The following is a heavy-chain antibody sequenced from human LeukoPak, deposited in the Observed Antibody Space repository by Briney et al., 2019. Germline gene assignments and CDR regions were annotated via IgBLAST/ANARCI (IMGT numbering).Heavy chain of an antibody. CDR1: GFTFTDHG. J-gene: IGHJ4*02. Sequence: GGSLRLSCAASGFTFTDHGMSWVRQAPGKGLEWVSGINWNGGSTGYADSVRGRFTISRDNAKNSLYLQMSSLRAEDTALYYCARGGRGGYSSASEYYFDYWGQGTLVTVSS. CDR2: INWNGGST. V-gene: IGHV3-20*04. CDR3: ARGGRGGYSSASEYYFDY. D-gene: IGHD5-18*01.